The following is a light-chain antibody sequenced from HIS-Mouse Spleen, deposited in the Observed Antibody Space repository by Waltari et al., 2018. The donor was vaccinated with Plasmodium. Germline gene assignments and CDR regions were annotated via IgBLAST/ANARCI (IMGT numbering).Light chain of an antibody. CDR2: DVS. CDR3: SSYTSSSTRV. V-gene: IGLV2-14*03. CDR1: SSDVGGYNY. J-gene: IGLJ3*02. Sequence: QSALTQPASVSGSPGQSITISCTGTSSDVGGYNYVSWYQQHPGKAPKLMIYDVSIRPSGGSNLVAGSKSGNTASLTISGLQAEDEADYYCSSYTSSSTRVFGGGTKLTVL.